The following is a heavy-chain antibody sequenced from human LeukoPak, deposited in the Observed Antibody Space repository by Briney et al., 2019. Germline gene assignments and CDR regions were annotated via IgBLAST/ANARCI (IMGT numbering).Heavy chain of an antibody. CDR3: ARADYVWGSYRNLLDY. J-gene: IGHJ4*02. CDR2: IIPIFGTA. Sequence: ASVKVSCKASGGTFSSYAISWVRQAPGQGLEWMGRIIPIFGTANYAQKFQGRVTITTDESTSTAYMELSSLRSEDTAVYYCARADYVWGSYRNLLDYWGQGTLVTVSS. V-gene: IGHV1-69*05. D-gene: IGHD3-16*01. CDR1: GGTFSSYA.